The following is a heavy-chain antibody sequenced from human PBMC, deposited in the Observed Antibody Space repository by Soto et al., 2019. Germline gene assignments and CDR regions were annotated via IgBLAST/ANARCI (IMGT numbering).Heavy chain of an antibody. CDR2: IYYSGST. V-gene: IGHV4-31*03. CDR1: GGSISSGGYY. D-gene: IGHD3-10*01. CDR3: ARGGPRYYYGSGSYRN. J-gene: IGHJ4*02. Sequence: SETLSLTCPFSGGSISSGGYYWSWIRQHPGKGLEWIGYIYYSGSTYYNPSLKSRVTISVDTSKNQFSLKLSSVTAADTAVYYCARGGPRYYYGSGSYRNWGQGTLLTVSS.